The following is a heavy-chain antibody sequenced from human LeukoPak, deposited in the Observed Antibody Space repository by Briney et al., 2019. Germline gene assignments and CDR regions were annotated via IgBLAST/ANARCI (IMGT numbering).Heavy chain of an antibody. CDR3: VTATVTHTRDP. V-gene: IGHV1-2*02. J-gene: IGHJ5*02. CDR1: GYTFIDFY. Sequence: ASVKVSFHPSGYTFIDFYLHWVRQASGQGLEWLGWLNPYTGATITAQRFQGRVTLTWDTSTATGYMELTSLRSDDTAVYFCVTATVTHTRDPWGPGTLVTVSS. CDR2: LNPYTGAT. D-gene: IGHD4-11*01.